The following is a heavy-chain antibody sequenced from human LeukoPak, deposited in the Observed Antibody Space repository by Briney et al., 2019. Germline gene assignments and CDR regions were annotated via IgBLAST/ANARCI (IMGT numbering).Heavy chain of an antibody. Sequence: GASVKVSCKASGDTFPIYASSWVGQAPGQGLEWMGWISAYNGNTNYAQKLQGRVTMTTDRSTSTAYMELRSLRSEDTAVYFCARDRRLDYSCGSIPDYCAHGTLVTVSS. J-gene: IGHJ4*01. D-gene: IGHD3-10*01. CDR3: ARDRRLDYSCGSIPDY. V-gene: IGHV1-18*01. CDR2: ISAYNGNT. CDR1: GDTFPIYA.